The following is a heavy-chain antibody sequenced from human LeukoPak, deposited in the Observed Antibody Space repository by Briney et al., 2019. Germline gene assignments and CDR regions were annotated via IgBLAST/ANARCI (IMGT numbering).Heavy chain of an antibody. CDR3: TTPYYYDSSGYLDY. Sequence: GGSLRLSCAASGFTFSNAWMSWVRQAPGKGLEWVGRIKSKTDGGTTDYAAPVKGRFTISSDDSKNTLYLQMNSLKTEDTAVYYCTTPYYYDSSGYLDYWGQGTLVTVSS. V-gene: IGHV3-15*01. CDR1: GFTFSNAW. CDR2: IKSKTDGGTT. J-gene: IGHJ4*02. D-gene: IGHD3-22*01.